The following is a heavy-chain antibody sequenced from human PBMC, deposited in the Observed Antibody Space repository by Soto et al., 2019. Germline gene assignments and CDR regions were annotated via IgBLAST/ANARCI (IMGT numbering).Heavy chain of an antibody. CDR2: ISYDGSNK. J-gene: IGHJ6*02. Sequence: QPGGSLRLSCAASGFTFSSYAMHWVRQAPGKGLEWVAVISYDGSNKYYADSVKGRFTISRDNSKNTLYLQMNSLRAEDTAVYYCARDSGNVLRFLEWFPDYYYGMDVWGQGTTVTVSS. CDR3: ARDSGNVLRFLEWFPDYYYGMDV. D-gene: IGHD3-3*01. V-gene: IGHV3-30-3*01. CDR1: GFTFSSYA.